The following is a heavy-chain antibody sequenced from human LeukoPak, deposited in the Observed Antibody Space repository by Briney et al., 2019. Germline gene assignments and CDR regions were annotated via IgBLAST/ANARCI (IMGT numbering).Heavy chain of an antibody. CDR3: AKLGPTYYYDSSGYSDAFDI. D-gene: IGHD3-22*01. J-gene: IGHJ3*02. CDR1: GFTFSSYG. V-gene: IGHV3-30*18. Sequence: GRSLRLSCAASGFTFSSYGMHWVRQAPGKGLEWVAVISYDGSNKYYADSVKGRFTISRDNSKNTLYLQMNSLRAEDTAVYYCAKLGPTYYYDSSGYSDAFDIWGQGTMVTVSS. CDR2: ISYDGSNK.